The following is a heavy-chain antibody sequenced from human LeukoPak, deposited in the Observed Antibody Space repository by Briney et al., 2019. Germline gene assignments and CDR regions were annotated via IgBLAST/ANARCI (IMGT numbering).Heavy chain of an antibody. Sequence: PGGSLRLSCKGPGYSFTSYWISWVRQMPGKGLEWMGRIDPSDSYTNYSPSFQGHVTISADKSISTAYLQWSSLKASDTAMYYCASPISSTDPYYYYGMDVRGQGTTVTVSS. J-gene: IGHJ6*02. CDR1: GYSFTSYW. CDR2: IDPSDSYT. D-gene: IGHD3-3*02. CDR3: ASPISSTDPYYYYGMDV. V-gene: IGHV5-10-1*01.